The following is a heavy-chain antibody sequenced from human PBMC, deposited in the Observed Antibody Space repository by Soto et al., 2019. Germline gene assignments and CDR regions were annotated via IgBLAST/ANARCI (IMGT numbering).Heavy chain of an antibody. CDR1: GYTFTGHY. V-gene: IGHV1-2*02. J-gene: IGHJ4*02. CDR2: IGPESGAT. Sequence: QVQLVQSGAEVKKPGASVKVSCKTSGYTFTGHYIHWVRQAPQQGPEWMGEIGPESGATRYAEKFRGRVTMTMDTSIITVYMELRNLSPDDTAVYYCGRGRSGQIVIFYWGQGTPVTVSS. CDR3: GRGRSGQIVIFY. D-gene: IGHD1-26*01.